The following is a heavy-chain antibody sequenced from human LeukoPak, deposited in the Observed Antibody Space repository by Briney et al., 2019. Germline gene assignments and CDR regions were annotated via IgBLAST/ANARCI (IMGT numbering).Heavy chain of an antibody. CDR2: IYYSGSN. J-gene: IGHJ6*02. CDR1: GASISRYY. Sequence: SETLSLTRTVSGASISRYYWSWIRQPPGEGLGWLGYIYYSGSNTYNPSLKSRVTISVDTSKNQFSLKLSSVTAADTAVYYCARVQDDFWSGYYTGGWYYGMDVWGQGTTVTVSS. V-gene: IGHV4-59*01. CDR3: ARVQDDFWSGYYTGGWYYGMDV. D-gene: IGHD3-3*01.